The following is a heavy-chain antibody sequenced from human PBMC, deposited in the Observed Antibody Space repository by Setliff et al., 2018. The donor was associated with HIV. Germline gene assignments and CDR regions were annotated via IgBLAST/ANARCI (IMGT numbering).Heavy chain of an antibody. V-gene: IGHV1-69*13. CDR3: ARSRIAAAGTPHYFGY. D-gene: IGHD6-13*01. CDR1: GGTFSSYA. Sequence: VKVSCKASGGTFSSYAISWVRQAPGQGLEWMGGIIPIFGTANYAQKFQGRVTITADESTSTAYMELSSLRSEDTAVYYCARSRIAAAGTPHYFGYWGQGTLVTVSS. CDR2: IIPIFGTA. J-gene: IGHJ4*02.